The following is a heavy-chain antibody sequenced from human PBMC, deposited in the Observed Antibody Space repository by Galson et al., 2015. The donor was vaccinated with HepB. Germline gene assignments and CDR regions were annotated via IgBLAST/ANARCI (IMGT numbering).Heavy chain of an antibody. J-gene: IGHJ6*02. D-gene: IGHD6-19*01. V-gene: IGHV1-46*01. CDR2: INPSGGST. Sequence: SVKVSCKASGYAFTSYYMHWVRQAPGQGLEWMGIINPSGGSTSYAQKFQGRVTMTRDTSTSTVYMELSSLRSEDTAVYYCASHDPIMTVADPRHVSYYYYYGMDVWGQGTTVTVSS. CDR3: ASHDPIMTVADPRHVSYYYYYGMDV. CDR1: GYAFTSYY.